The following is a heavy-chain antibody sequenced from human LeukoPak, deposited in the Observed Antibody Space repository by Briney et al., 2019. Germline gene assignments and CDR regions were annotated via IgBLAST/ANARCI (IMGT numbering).Heavy chain of an antibody. CDR1: GYSFTVHY. D-gene: IGHD4/OR15-4a*01. V-gene: IGHV1-2*02. CDR2: IIPDSGAT. J-gene: IGHJ4*02. CDR3: ARDHDYGPDY. Sequence: ASVKVSCKTSGYSFTVHYLHWLRQAPRQGLEWMGWIIPDSGATTFAQNFQGRVTMTSDTSINTAYMELSSLTSDDTAMYYCARDHDYGPDYWGQGTLVTVSA.